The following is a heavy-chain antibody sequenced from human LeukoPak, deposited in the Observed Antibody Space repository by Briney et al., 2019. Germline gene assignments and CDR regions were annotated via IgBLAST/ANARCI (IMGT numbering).Heavy chain of an antibody. CDR2: ISSSGSTI. J-gene: IGHJ4*02. CDR3: ARDAYSSSSGSLGY. Sequence: GGSLRLSCAASGFTFSSYEMNWVRQAPGKGLEWVSYISSSGSTIYYADSVKGRFTISRDNAKNSLYLQMNSLRAEDTAVYYCARDAYSSSSGSLGYWGQGTLVTVSS. D-gene: IGHD6-6*01. CDR1: GFTFSSYE. V-gene: IGHV3-48*03.